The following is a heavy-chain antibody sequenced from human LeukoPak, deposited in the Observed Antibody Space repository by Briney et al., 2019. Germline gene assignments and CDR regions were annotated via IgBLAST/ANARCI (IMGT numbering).Heavy chain of an antibody. CDR2: IKQDGSEK. J-gene: IGHJ6*02. V-gene: IGHV3-7*01. CDR1: GFNFSNHW. Sequence: GGSLTHSCAASGFNFSNHWMSWIRQAPGQGLDCEANIKQDGSEKYYVDSVKGRFTISRDNAKNSLYLQMNSLRAEDTAVYWCARDDDYYYGLDVWGQGTTVTVSS. CDR3: ARDDDYYYGLDV.